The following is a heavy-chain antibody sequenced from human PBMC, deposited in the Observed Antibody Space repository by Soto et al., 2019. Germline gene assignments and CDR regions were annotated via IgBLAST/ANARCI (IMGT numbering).Heavy chain of an antibody. CDR3: ASLITIFGYFDY. CDR1: GDSISSYY. J-gene: IGHJ4*02. V-gene: IGHV4-59*01. CDR2: IHYTGST. Sequence: PSETLSLTCTVSGDSISSYYWSWIRQPPGKGLEWIGYIHYTGSTNYNPSLKSRVTISMDTSKNQFSLKLSSVTTADTAVYYCASLITIFGYFDYWGQGTLVTVSS. D-gene: IGHD3-3*01.